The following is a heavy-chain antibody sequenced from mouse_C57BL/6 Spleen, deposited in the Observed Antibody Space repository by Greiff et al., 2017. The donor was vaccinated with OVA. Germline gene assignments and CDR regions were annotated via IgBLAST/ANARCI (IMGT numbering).Heavy chain of an antibody. J-gene: IGHJ1*03. D-gene: IGHD1-1*01. V-gene: IGHV2-2*01. Sequence: QVQLKQSGPGLVQPSQSLSITCTVSGFSLTSYGVHWVRQSPGKGLEWLGVIWSGGSTDYNAAFISRLSISKDNSKSQVFVKMNSLQADDTAIYYCARHGSSYGYWYFDVWGTGTTVTVSS. CDR2: IWSGGST. CDR1: GFSLTSYG. CDR3: ARHGSSYGYWYFDV.